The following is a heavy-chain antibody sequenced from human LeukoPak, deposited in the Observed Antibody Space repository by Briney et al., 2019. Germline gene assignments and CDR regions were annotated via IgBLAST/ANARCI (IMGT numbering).Heavy chain of an antibody. CDR3: AKGSGINHYHWIDP. Sequence: PGGSLTLSCAASAFTFSSYAMNWLRQAPGKGLEWVSGISGGGGSTYYADSVKGRFTISRDNSKNTLYLQMDSLRAEDTALYYCAKGSGINHYHWIDPWGQGTLVTVSS. D-gene: IGHD1-14*01. V-gene: IGHV3-23*01. J-gene: IGHJ5*02. CDR1: AFTFSSYA. CDR2: ISGGGGST.